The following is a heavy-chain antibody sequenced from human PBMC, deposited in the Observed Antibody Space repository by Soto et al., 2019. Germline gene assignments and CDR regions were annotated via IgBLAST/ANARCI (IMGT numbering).Heavy chain of an antibody. CDR2: ISHDGSNT. D-gene: IGHD3-22*01. CDR1: GFTFSSYD. CDR3: AKGRHYYDSSGYYLDY. J-gene: IGHJ4*02. V-gene: IGHV3-30*18. Sequence: GGSLRLSCAASGFTFSSYDMYWVRQAPGKGLEWVAVISHDGSNTYYADSVKGRFTISRDNSKNTLYLQLNSLRAEDTAVYYCAKGRHYYDSSGYYLDYWGQGTLVTVSS.